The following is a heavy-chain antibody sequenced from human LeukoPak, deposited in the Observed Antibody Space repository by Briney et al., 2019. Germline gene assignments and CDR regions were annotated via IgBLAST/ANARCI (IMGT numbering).Heavy chain of an antibody. CDR3: ARPNITSYYDSRGYDAFDV. V-gene: IGHV5-51*01. CDR1: GYRFNAYW. CDR2: IYHDDSDT. J-gene: IGHJ3*01. D-gene: IGHD3-22*01. Sequence: GESPKISCKGSGYRFNAYWIAWVRQMPGKGLEWMGIIYHDDSDTRYSPSFQGQVTISADKSVRTAYLQWSSLKASDTAMYYCARPNITSYYDSRGYDAFDVWGQGTMVTVSS.